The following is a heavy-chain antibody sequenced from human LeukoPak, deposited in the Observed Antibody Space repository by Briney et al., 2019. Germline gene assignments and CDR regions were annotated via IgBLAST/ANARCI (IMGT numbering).Heavy chain of an antibody. D-gene: IGHD4-17*01. CDR3: ARDIDYAVTTEERWFDP. J-gene: IGHJ5*02. CDR2: IIPIFGTA. V-gene: IGHV1-69*06. Sequence: ASVKVSCKASGGTFSSYAISWVQHASAQGLEWMGGIIPIFGTANYEQKFQGRVTITADKSTSTAYMELSSLRSEDTAVYYCARDIDYAVTTEERWFDPWGQGTLVTVSS. CDR1: GGTFSSYA.